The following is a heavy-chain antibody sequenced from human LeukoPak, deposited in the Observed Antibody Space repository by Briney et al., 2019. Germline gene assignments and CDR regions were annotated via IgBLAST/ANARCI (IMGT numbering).Heavy chain of an antibody. Sequence: GGSLRLSCAASGFTFSSYWMHWVRQAPGKGLVWVSRISSEGSSISYADSVKGRFTISRDNAKNTLYLQMNSLRAEDTAVYYCAKDGIAVAGINYFDYWGQGTLVTVSS. D-gene: IGHD6-19*01. CDR1: GFTFSSYW. V-gene: IGHV3-74*01. J-gene: IGHJ4*02. CDR2: ISSEGSSI. CDR3: AKDGIAVAGINYFDY.